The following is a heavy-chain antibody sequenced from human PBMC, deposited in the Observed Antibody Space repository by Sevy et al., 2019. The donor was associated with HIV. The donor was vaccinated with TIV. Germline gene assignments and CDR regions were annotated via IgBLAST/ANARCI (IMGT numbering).Heavy chain of an antibody. J-gene: IGHJ6*03. Sequence: GGSLRLSCAASGFTFSSYGMHWVRQAPGKGLEWVAVIWYDGSNKYYADSVKSRFTISRDNSKNTLYLQMNSLRAEDTAVYYCAKVEAAAGWGFYYNYYMDVWGKGTTVTVSS. CDR2: IWYDGSNK. CDR1: GFTFSSYG. V-gene: IGHV3-33*06. CDR3: AKVEAAAGWGFYYNYYMDV. D-gene: IGHD6-13*01.